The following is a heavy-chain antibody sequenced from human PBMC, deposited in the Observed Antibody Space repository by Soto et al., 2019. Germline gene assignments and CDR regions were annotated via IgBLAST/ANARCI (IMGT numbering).Heavy chain of an antibody. Sequence: SLRLSCAADGFTVRSYGMQWVSQAPGNRLEWVAVIWYDGSNKYYADSVKGRFTISRDNSKNTLYLQMNSLRAEDMAVYYCARAKPAAKAFDIWGQGTMVTVSS. D-gene: IGHD2-2*01. CDR3: ARAKPAAKAFDI. CDR1: GFTVRSYG. V-gene: IGHV3-33*01. J-gene: IGHJ3*02. CDR2: IWYDGSNK.